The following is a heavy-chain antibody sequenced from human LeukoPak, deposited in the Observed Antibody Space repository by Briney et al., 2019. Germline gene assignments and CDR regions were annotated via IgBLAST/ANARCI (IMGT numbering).Heavy chain of an antibody. CDR1: GGSISSYY. Sequence: KPSETRSLTCTVSGGSISSYYWSWIRQPPGKGREWIGYIYYSGSTNYNPSLKSRVTISVDTSKNQFSLKLSSVTAADTAVYYCARDSLYYDILTGYYPDAFDIWGQGTMVTVSS. CDR3: ARDSLYYDILTGYYPDAFDI. CDR2: IYYSGST. D-gene: IGHD3-9*01. V-gene: IGHV4-59*01. J-gene: IGHJ3*02.